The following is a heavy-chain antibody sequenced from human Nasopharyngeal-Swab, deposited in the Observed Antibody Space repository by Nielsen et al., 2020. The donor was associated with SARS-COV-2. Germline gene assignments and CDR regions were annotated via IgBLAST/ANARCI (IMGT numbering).Heavy chain of an antibody. J-gene: IGHJ5*02. D-gene: IGHD6-19*01. CDR1: GYTFTSYA. V-gene: IGHV7-4-1*01. Sequence: ASVKVSCKASGYTFTSYAMNWVRQAPGQGLEWMGWINTNTGNPTYAQGFTGRFVFSLDTSVGTAYLQIGSLKAEDTAVYYCARDGLSLQYSSGWYGWFDPWGQGTLVTVSS. CDR2: INTNTGNP. CDR3: ARDGLSLQYSSGWYGWFDP.